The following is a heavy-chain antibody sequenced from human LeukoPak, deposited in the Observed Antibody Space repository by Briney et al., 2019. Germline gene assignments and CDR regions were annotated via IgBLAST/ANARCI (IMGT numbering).Heavy chain of an antibody. CDR3: ARDLGITGSRIGRNWFDP. CDR1: GYSISSGYY. D-gene: IGHD1-20*01. Sequence: SETLSLTCTVSGYSISSGYYWGWIRPPPGKGLEWIGSIYHSGSPYYNPSLKSRVTISVDTSKNQFSLKLSSVTAADTAVYYCARDLGITGSRIGRNWFDPWGQGTLVTVSS. V-gene: IGHV4-38-2*02. CDR2: IYHSGSP. J-gene: IGHJ5*02.